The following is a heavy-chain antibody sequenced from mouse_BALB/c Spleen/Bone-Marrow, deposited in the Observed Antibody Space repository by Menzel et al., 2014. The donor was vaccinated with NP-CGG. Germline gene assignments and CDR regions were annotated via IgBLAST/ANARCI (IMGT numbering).Heavy chain of an antibody. CDR3: ARSEGIYYYGSSYALDY. CDR2: ISCYNGAT. D-gene: IGHD1-1*01. V-gene: IGHV1S34*01. CDR1: DYSFTDYY. J-gene: IGHJ4*01. Sequence: LVKTGASVKISCKASDYSFTDYYMHWVKQTHRKSLEWIGYISCYNGATSYNQKFKGKATFTVDTSSSTACMQFNSLTSEDSAVYYCARSEGIYYYGSSYALDYWGQGTSVTVSS.